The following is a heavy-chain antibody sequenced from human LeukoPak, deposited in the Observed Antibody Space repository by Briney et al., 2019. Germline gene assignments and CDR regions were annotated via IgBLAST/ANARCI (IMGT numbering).Heavy chain of an antibody. D-gene: IGHD6-13*01. J-gene: IGHJ4*02. Sequence: SETLSLTCAVYGGSFSGYYWSWIRQPPGKGLEWIGEINHSGSTNYNPSLKSRVTISVDMSKNQFSLKLSSVTAADTAVYYCARVGIAAAGTITDYWGQGTLVTVSS. CDR1: GGSFSGYY. V-gene: IGHV4-34*01. CDR2: INHSGST. CDR3: ARVGIAAAGTITDY.